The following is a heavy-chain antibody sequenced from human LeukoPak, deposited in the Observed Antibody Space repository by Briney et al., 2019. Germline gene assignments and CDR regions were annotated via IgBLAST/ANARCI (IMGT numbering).Heavy chain of an antibody. CDR3: ARGKAQRLYYYGMDV. CDR1: GGSFSGYY. V-gene: IGHV4-34*01. CDR2: INHSGST. J-gene: IGHJ6*04. Sequence: SETLSLTCAVYGGSFSGYYWSWIRQPPGKGLEWIGEINHSGSTNYNPSLKSRVTISVDTSKNQFPLKLSSVTAADTAVYYCARGKAQRLYYYGMDVWGKGTTVTVSS. D-gene: IGHD2-2*01.